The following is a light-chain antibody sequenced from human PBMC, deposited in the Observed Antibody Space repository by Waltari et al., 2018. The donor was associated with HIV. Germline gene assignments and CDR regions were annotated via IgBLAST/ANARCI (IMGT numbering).Light chain of an antibody. CDR3: ATWDDSLNGPV. V-gene: IGLV1-44*01. CDR2: TTN. J-gene: IGLJ3*02. Sequence: QSVLTQPPSASGTPGQRVTISCSGSIPNIGSNTVNWYQQLPGTAPNLLIYTTNQRPSGVPDRFSGSKSGASASLAISGLQSDDEADYYCATWDDSLNGPVFGGGTKLTVL. CDR1: IPNIGSNT.